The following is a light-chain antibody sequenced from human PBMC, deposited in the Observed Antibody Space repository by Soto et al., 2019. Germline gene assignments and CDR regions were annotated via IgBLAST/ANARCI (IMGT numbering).Light chain of an antibody. CDR1: SSIIGSNT. V-gene: IGLV1-44*01. CDR3: AAWYDSLNGYV. Sequence: QSVLTQPPSASGTIGQRVTISCSGSSSIIGSNTVNWYQQLPGTAPKRLIYSNNQRPSVVPDRFSGSKCGTSASLVISGLQYEDEADYYCAAWYDSLNGYVFGTATKVTVL. J-gene: IGLJ1*01. CDR2: SNN.